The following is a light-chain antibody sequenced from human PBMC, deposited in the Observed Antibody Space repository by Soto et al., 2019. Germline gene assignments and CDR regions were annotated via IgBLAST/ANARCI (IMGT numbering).Light chain of an antibody. Sequence: QSALTQPASVSGSPGQSITISCTGTSSDIGGFYCVSWYQHHPGKDPKLMIYPVSNRPSGLSNRFSGSKSGNTASLTISGLQAEDEADYFCSSYSSSSTFYVFGAGTKVTVL. CDR1: SSDIGGFYC. J-gene: IGLJ1*01. CDR3: SSYSSSSTFYV. CDR2: PVS. V-gene: IGLV2-14*01.